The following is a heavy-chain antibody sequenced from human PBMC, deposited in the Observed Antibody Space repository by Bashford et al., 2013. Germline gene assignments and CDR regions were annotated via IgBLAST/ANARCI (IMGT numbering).Heavy chain of an antibody. Sequence: SVKVSCKASGGTFSSYAISWVRQAPGQGLEWMGGIIPIFGTANYAQKFRGRVTITADESTSTAYMELSSLRSEDTAVYYCARYIVVVPAAMSVGWFDPWAREPWSPSPQ. J-gene: IGHJ5*02. V-gene: IGHV1-69*13. D-gene: IGHD2-2*01. CDR1: GGTFSSYA. CDR2: IIPIFGTA. CDR3: ARYIVVVPAAMSVGWFDP.